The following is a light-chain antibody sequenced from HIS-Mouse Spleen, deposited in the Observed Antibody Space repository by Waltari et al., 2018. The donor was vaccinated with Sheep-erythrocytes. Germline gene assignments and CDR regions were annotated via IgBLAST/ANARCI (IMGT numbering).Light chain of an antibody. CDR2: EGS. Sequence: QSALTQPAPVSGSPGQSITISCTGTSRDGGSYNLLPWYQQHPGKAPKLMIYEGSKRPSGVSNRFSGSKSGNTASLTISGLQAEDEADYYCCSYAGSSTPWVFGGGTKLTVL. V-gene: IGLV2-23*01. CDR1: SRDGGSYNL. J-gene: IGLJ3*02. CDR3: CSYAGSSTPWV.